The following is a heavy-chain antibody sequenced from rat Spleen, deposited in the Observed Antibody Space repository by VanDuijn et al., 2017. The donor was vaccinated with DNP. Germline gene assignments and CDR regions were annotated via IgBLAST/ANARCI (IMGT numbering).Heavy chain of an antibody. CDR3: ARHYGGYSYYWYFDF. V-gene: IGHV5-29*01. J-gene: IGHJ1*01. D-gene: IGHD1-11*01. CDR1: GFTFSNYG. CDR2: FIYDGGRS. Sequence: EVQLVESGGGLVQPGRSLKLSCAASGFTFSNYGMAWVRQAPTKGLEWVATFIYDGGRSYYPDSVKGRFTISRDNAKSTLYLQMDSLRSEDTATYYCARHYGGYSYYWYFDFWGPGTMVTVSS.